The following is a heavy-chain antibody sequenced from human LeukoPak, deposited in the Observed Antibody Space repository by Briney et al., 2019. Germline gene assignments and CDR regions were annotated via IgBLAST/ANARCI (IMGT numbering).Heavy chain of an antibody. CDR1: GGSVSSYY. Sequence: PSETLSLTCTVSGGSVSSYYWSWIRQPAGKGLEWIGRIYTSGSTNHNPSLKSRVTMSVDTSKNQFSLKLSSVTAADTAVYYCARDRRDGYKTYYYYYYMDVWGKGTTVTISS. V-gene: IGHV4-4*07. CDR2: IYTSGST. J-gene: IGHJ6*03. CDR3: ARDRRDGYKTYYYYYYMDV. D-gene: IGHD5-24*01.